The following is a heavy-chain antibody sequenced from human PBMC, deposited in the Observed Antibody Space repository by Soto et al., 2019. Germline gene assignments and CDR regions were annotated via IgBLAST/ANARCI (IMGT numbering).Heavy chain of an antibody. CDR2: INPSGGST. Sequence: QVQLVQSGAEVKKPGASVKVSCKASGYTFTSYYMHWVRQAPGQGLEWMGIINPSGGSTSYAQKFQGRVTMTRDTSTSTVYMELSSLRSEDTAVYYCARVYAGIAVAGTRTPGSALGYWGQGTLVTVSS. CDR3: ARVYAGIAVAGTRTPGSALGY. D-gene: IGHD6-19*01. J-gene: IGHJ4*02. V-gene: IGHV1-46*01. CDR1: GYTFTSYY.